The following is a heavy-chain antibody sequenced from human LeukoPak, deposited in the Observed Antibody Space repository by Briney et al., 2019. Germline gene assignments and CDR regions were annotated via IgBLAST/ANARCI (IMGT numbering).Heavy chain of an antibody. D-gene: IGHD6-13*01. CDR3: ALYSSSSDAFDI. V-gene: IGHV4-4*07. J-gene: IGHJ3*02. Sequence: PSETLSLTCSVSGDSITGYYWSWIRQPAGKGLEWIGRIYTSGSTNYNPSLKSRVTISVDTSKNQFSLKLSSVTAADTAVYYCALYSSSSDAFDIWGQGTMVTVSS. CDR2: IYTSGST. CDR1: GDSITGYY.